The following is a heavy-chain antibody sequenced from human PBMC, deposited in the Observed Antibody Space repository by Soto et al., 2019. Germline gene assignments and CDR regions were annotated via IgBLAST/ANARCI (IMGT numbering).Heavy chain of an antibody. V-gene: IGHV4-4*07. CDR2: INTDGLS. CDR1: GVSITSHH. D-gene: IGHD2-15*01. Sequence: PSGALALICSVAGVSITSHHRSWIRQSAGGGLEWMGRINTDGLSTYSPSFKSRLTMSLDTSKNQVSLRLISVTAADTAVYFCARVPVAVAATEDYYGLDVWGQGTTVPVS. CDR3: ARVPVAVAATEDYYGLDV. J-gene: IGHJ6*02.